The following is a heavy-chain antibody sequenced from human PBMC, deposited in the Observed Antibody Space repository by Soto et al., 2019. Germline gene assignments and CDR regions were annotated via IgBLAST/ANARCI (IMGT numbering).Heavy chain of an antibody. D-gene: IGHD3-10*01. Sequence: QVQLLQSGAEVKKPGASVKVSCKASGYTFTSYGISWVRQAPGQGLEWMGWISAYNGNTNYAQKFQGKVTMTTDTSTSTAYMELRRLRSDDTAVYYCAGDIFRGGFGESNWLDPWGQGTLVTVSS. CDR3: AGDIFRGGFGESNWLDP. J-gene: IGHJ5*02. V-gene: IGHV1-18*01. CDR2: ISAYNGNT. CDR1: GYTFTSYG.